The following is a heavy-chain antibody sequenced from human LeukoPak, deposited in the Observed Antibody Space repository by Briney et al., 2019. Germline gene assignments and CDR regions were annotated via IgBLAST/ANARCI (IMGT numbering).Heavy chain of an antibody. V-gene: IGHV3-33*01. CDR2: IWYDGSNK. CDR3: ARGPLWFGELFPNDY. D-gene: IGHD3-10*01. Sequence: PGGSLRLSCAASGFTFSSYGMHWVRQAPGKGLEWVAVIWYDGSNKYYADSVKGRFTISRDNSKNTLYLQMNSLRAEDTAVYYCARGPLWFGELFPNDYWGQGALVTVSS. J-gene: IGHJ4*02. CDR1: GFTFSSYG.